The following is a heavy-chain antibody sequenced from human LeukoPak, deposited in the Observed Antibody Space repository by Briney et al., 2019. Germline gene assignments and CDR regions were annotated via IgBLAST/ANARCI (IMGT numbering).Heavy chain of an antibody. J-gene: IGHJ4*02. D-gene: IGHD3-3*01. V-gene: IGHV3-30*01. CDR2: ISYGGDNK. CDR1: GFTFSSYA. Sequence: GRSLRLSCAVSGFTFSSYAMHWVRQPPGKGLEWVAVISYGGDNKYYADSVKGRFTISRDNSKNTLDLQMNSLRAEDTAVYYCARDFEAHDLRPIGYWGQGTLVTVSS. CDR3: ARDFEAHDLRPIGY.